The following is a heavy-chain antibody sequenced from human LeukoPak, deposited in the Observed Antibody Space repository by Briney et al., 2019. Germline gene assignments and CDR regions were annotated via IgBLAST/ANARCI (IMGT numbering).Heavy chain of an antibody. J-gene: IGHJ4*02. CDR1: GFTFSSYG. Sequence: GGSLRLSCAASGFTFSSYGMHWVRQAPGKGLEWVAFIRYDGSNKYYADSVKGRFTISRDNSKNTLYLQMNSLRAEDTAVYYCAKDRVVPAAFPKGDPNNWNPLPLYFDYWGQGTLVTVSS. CDR2: IRYDGSNK. CDR3: AKDRVVPAAFPKGDPNNWNPLPLYFDY. D-gene: IGHD2-2*01. V-gene: IGHV3-30*02.